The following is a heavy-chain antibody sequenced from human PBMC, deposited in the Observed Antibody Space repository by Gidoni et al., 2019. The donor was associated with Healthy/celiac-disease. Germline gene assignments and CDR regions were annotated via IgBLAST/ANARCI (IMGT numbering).Heavy chain of an antibody. D-gene: IGHD3-22*01. CDR3: VRFAVITTSYYYYGMDV. CDR1: GFTFSDHY. Sequence: EVQLVESGGGLVQPGGSLRLSCAASGFTFSDHYMDWVRQAPGKGLEWVGRTRNKANSYTTEYAASVKGRFTISRDDSKNSLYLQMNSLKTEDTAVYYCVRFAVITTSYYYYGMDVWGQGTTVTVSS. J-gene: IGHJ6*02. V-gene: IGHV3-72*01. CDR2: TRNKANSYTT.